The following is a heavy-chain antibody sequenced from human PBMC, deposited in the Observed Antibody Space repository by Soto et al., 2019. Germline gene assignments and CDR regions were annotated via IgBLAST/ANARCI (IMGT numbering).Heavy chain of an antibody. Sequence: SETLSLTCTVSGGSISSGDYYWSWIRQPPGKGLEWIGYIYYSGSTYYNPSLKSRVTISVDTSKNQFSLKLSSVTAADTAVYYCARGSGSEGFDPWGQGTLVTVSS. V-gene: IGHV4-30-4*01. D-gene: IGHD5-12*01. CDR2: IYYSGST. CDR3: ARGSGSEGFDP. CDR1: GGSISSGDYY. J-gene: IGHJ5*02.